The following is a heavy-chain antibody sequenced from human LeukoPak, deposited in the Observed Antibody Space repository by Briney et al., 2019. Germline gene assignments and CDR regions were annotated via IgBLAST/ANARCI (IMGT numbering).Heavy chain of an antibody. D-gene: IGHD5-24*01. CDR3: ARSLPRDTISSWYFDL. Sequence: GGSLRLSCAASGFTFSSYSMNWVRQAPGKVLEWVSYISSSSSTIYYADSVKGRFTISRDNAKNSLYLQMNSLRAEDTAVYYCARSLPRDTISSWYFDLWGRGTLVTVSS. CDR2: ISSSSSTI. CDR1: GFTFSSYS. J-gene: IGHJ2*01. V-gene: IGHV3-48*04.